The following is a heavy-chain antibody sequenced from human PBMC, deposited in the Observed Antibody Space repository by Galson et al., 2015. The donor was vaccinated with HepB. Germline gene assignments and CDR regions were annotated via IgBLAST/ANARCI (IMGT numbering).Heavy chain of an antibody. D-gene: IGHD4-23*01. CDR1: GYTFTSYA. Sequence: SVKVSCKASGYTFTSYAMHWVRQAPGQRLEWMGWINAGNGNTKYSQKFQGRVTITRDTSASTAYMELSSLRSEDTAVYYCARDRALPDYGGNSGMYAFDIWGQGTMVTVSS. CDR2: INAGNGNT. J-gene: IGHJ3*02. CDR3: ARDRALPDYGGNSGMYAFDI. V-gene: IGHV1-3*01.